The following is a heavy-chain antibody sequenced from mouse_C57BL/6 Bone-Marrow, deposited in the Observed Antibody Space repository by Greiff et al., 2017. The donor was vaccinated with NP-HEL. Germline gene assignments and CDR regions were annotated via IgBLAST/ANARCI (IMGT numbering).Heavy chain of an antibody. J-gene: IGHJ3*01. Sequence: VKLVESGPELVKPGASVKISCKASGYAFSSSWMNWVKQRPGKGLAWIGRIYPGDGDTNYNGKFKGKATLTADKSSSTAYMQLSSLTSEDSAVYFCARSKYYYGSSTWFAYWGQGTLVTVSA. CDR2: IYPGDGDT. D-gene: IGHD1-1*01. CDR3: ARSKYYYGSSTWFAY. V-gene: IGHV1-82*01. CDR1: GYAFSSSW.